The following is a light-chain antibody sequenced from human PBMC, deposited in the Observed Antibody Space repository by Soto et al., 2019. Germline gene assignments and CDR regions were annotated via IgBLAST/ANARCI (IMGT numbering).Light chain of an antibody. J-gene: IGKJ1*01. CDR1: QSVSSSY. V-gene: IGKV3-20*01. CDR3: QQYSSART. CDR2: GAA. Sequence: EIVLTQSPGTLSLSPGERATLSCRASQSVSSSYLAWYQQKPGQAHRLLLYGAASRATGIPDRFSGSGSGTNFTPNNAGVEPEDFAVNYGQQYSSARTFGQGTKVEIK.